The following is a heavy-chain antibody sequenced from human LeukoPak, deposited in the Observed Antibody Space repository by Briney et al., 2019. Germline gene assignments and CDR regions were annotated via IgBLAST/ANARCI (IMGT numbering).Heavy chain of an antibody. CDR1: GFTVNNNY. D-gene: IGHD3-16*01. Sequence: PGGSLRLSCTVAGFTVNNNYMSWVRQAPGKGLEWVSVIYGGGSTYYADSVSGRFTISRDNSKNMLYLQMNSLRAEDTAEYYCERNHLLGYWYFDLWGRGTLVTVSS. CDR2: IYGGGST. J-gene: IGHJ2*01. V-gene: IGHV3-53*01. CDR3: ERNHLLGYWYFDL.